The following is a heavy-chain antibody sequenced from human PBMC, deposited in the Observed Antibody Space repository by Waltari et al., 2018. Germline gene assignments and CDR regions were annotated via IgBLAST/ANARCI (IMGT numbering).Heavy chain of an antibody. CDR2: INSNSGVT. CDR1: GYTFTDYY. D-gene: IGHD4-17*01. Sequence: QVQLVQSGAEVKKPGASVTVSCTASGYTFTDYYIHWVRQAPGQGLEWMGWINSNSGVTNYAQKFQGRVTMTRDTSISTVYMELSRLTSDDTAVYYCARAGSTVTTYYYYGMDVCGQGTTVTVSS. CDR3: ARAGSTVTTYYYYGMDV. V-gene: IGHV1-2*02. J-gene: IGHJ6*02.